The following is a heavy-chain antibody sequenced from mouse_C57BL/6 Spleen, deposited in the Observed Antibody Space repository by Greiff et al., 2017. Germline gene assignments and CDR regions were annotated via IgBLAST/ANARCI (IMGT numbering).Heavy chain of an antibody. Sequence: EVQLQESGPGLVKPSQSLSLTCSVTGYSITSGYYWNWIRQFPGNKLEWMGYISYDGRNNYNPSLKNRISITRDTSKNQFFLKLNSVTTEDTATYYCARANYEYDGEFDYWGQGTTLTVSS. CDR3: ARANYEYDGEFDY. D-gene: IGHD2-4*01. CDR1: GYSITSGYY. CDR2: ISYDGRN. J-gene: IGHJ2*01. V-gene: IGHV3-6*01.